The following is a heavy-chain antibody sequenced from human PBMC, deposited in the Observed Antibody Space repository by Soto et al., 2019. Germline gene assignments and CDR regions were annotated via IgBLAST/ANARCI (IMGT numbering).Heavy chain of an antibody. CDR1: GFTFSDYY. V-gene: IGHV3-11*06. CDR3: ARDGAIFGFDP. Sequence: GSLRLSCAASGFTFSDYYMSWIRQAPGKGLEWVSYISSSSSYTNYADSAKGRFTISRDNAKNSLYLQMNSLRAEDTAVYYCARDGAIFGFDPWGQGTLVTVSS. D-gene: IGHD3-16*01. J-gene: IGHJ5*02. CDR2: ISSSSSYT.